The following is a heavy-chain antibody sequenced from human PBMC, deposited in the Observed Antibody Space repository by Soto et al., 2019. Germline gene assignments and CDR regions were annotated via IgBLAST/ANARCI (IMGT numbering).Heavy chain of an antibody. D-gene: IGHD2-15*01. CDR1: GGSISSGGYY. J-gene: IGHJ5*02. Sequence: QVQLQESGPGLVKPSQTLSLTCTVSGGSISSGGYYWSWIRQHPGKGLEWIGHIYYSGSTYYNPSLTSRVTISVDTSKNQFSLKLSPVTAADTAVYYCARDREGYCSGGSCSRGWFDPWGQGTLVTVSS. V-gene: IGHV4-31*03. CDR3: ARDREGYCSGGSCSRGWFDP. CDR2: IYYSGST.